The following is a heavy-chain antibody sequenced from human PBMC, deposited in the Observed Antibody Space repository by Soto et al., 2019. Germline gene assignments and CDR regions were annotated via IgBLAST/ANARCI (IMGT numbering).Heavy chain of an antibody. J-gene: IGHJ6*03. CDR2: ISYDGSNK. CDR1: GFTFSSYG. Sequence: GGSLRLSCAASGFTFSSYGMHWVRQAPGKGLEWVAVISYDGSNKYYADSVKGRFTISIDNSKNTLYLQMNSLRAEDTAVYYCAKVAQPELSSVYYYYYMDVWGKGTTVTVSS. V-gene: IGHV3-30*18. D-gene: IGHD1-26*01. CDR3: AKVAQPELSSVYYYYYMDV.